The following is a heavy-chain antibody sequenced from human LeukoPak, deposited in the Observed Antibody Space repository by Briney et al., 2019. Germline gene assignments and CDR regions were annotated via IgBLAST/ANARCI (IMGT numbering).Heavy chain of an antibody. D-gene: IGHD2-2*01. J-gene: IGHJ4*02. Sequence: GGSLRLSCAASGFTFSSYTMSWVRQAPGKGLDWVSAISGGGGTTYYADSVKGRFTISRDNSKDTVYLQLTSLRAEDTAVYYCAKVPSRYCSSTYCPIVDYWGQGTLVTVSS. CDR1: GFTFSSYT. CDR2: ISGGGGTT. CDR3: AKVPSRYCSSTYCPIVDY. V-gene: IGHV3-23*01.